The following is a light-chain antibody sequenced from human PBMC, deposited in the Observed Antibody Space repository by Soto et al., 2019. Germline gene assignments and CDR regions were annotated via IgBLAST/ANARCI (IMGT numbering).Light chain of an antibody. Sequence: EIVLTQSPGTLSLSPGERATLSCRASQSVSSSYLAWYQHKPGQAPGLLIYGASSRATGIPDRFSDSGSGTDFTLTISRLEPEDFAVYYCQQYGSSPHTCGQGTKLEIK. CDR1: QSVSSSY. CDR3: QQYGSSPHT. CDR2: GAS. J-gene: IGKJ2*01. V-gene: IGKV3-20*01.